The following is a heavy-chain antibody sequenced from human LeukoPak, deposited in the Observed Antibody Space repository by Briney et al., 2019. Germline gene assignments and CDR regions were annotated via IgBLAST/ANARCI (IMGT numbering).Heavy chain of an antibody. J-gene: IGHJ4*02. Sequence: ASVKVSCKASGYTFTSYDINWVRQAPGQGLEWMGWINPNSGGTNYAQKFQGRVTMTRDTSISTAYMELSSLRSDDTAVYYCARFNWGYYDSSGYSIDYWGQGTLVTVSS. CDR2: INPNSGGT. D-gene: IGHD3-22*01. CDR1: GYTFTSYD. CDR3: ARFNWGYYDSSGYSIDY. V-gene: IGHV1-2*02.